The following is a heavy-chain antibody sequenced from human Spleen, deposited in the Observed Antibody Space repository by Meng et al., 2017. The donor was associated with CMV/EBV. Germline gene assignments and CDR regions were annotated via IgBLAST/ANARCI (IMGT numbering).Heavy chain of an antibody. V-gene: IGHV3-21*01. CDR3: ARGYCSGGSCFFDY. J-gene: IGHJ4*02. CDR2: ISSSSSYI. D-gene: IGHD2-15*01. CDR1: GFNFDDYG. Sequence: GESLKISCAASGFNFDDYGMNWVRQAPGKGLEWVSSISSSSSYIYYADSVKGRFTISRDNAKNSLYLQMNSLRAEDTAVYYCARGYCSGGSCFFDYWGQGTLVTVSS.